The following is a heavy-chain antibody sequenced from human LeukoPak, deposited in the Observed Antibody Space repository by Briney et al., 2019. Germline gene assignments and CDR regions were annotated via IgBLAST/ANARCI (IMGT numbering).Heavy chain of an antibody. Sequence: PGGSLRLSCAASGFTVSSNYMSWVRQAPGKGLEWVSVIYSGGITYYSDSVKGRFTISRDNSKNTLYLQMNSLRAEDTAVYYCARGGYNWNPVYFDYWAQGTLVTVSS. V-gene: IGHV3-53*01. J-gene: IGHJ4*02. D-gene: IGHD1-20*01. CDR3: ARGGYNWNPVYFDY. CDR2: IYSGGIT. CDR1: GFTVSSNY.